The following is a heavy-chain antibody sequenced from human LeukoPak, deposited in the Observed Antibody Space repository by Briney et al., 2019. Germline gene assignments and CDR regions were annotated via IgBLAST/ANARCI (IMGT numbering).Heavy chain of an antibody. D-gene: IGHD3-22*01. Sequence: GGSLRLSCAASGFTFRNYGMNWVRQAPGKGLEWVSLMSGSGARTYYADSVKGRFTTSRDNSKNTLYLHMNSLRAEDTAVYYCAKGYYYDNSGESYFDYWGQGTLVTVSS. V-gene: IGHV3-23*01. CDR1: GFTFRNYG. CDR2: MSGSGART. J-gene: IGHJ4*02. CDR3: AKGYYYDNSGESYFDY.